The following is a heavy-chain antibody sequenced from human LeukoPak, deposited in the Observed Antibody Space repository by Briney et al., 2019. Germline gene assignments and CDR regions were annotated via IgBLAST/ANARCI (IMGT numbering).Heavy chain of an antibody. Sequence: GSLRLSCSASGFSFNSYWMSWVRQAPGKGLEWVANIKQDGSEKYYVDSVKGRFTISRDNAKNSLYLQMNSLRAEDTAVYYCARDFREYSSSFSDFDYWGQGTLVTVSS. D-gene: IGHD6-6*01. CDR2: IKQDGSEK. V-gene: IGHV3-7*01. CDR1: GFSFNSYW. J-gene: IGHJ4*02. CDR3: ARDFREYSSSFSDFDY.